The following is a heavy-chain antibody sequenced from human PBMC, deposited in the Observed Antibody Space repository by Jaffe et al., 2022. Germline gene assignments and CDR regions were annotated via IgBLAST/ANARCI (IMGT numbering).Heavy chain of an antibody. D-gene: IGHD2-15*01. Sequence: EVQLVESGGGLVQPGGSLRLSCDASGFIFSDHYMDWVRQAPGKGLEWVGRTTEKGHIYTTEYAASVKGRFTISRDGTKSFLYLQMNSLKAEDTAVYYCALKFCRGTVCSPDQHYWGQGTLVTVSS. CDR2: TTEKGHIYTT. V-gene: IGHV3-72*01. J-gene: IGHJ4*02. CDR3: ALKFCRGTVCSPDQHY. CDR1: GFIFSDHY.